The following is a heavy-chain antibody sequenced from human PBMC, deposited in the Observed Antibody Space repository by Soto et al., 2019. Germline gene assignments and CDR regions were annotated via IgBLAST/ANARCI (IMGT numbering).Heavy chain of an antibody. CDR2: ISSGGTTT. Sequence: HPGGSLRLSCTASGFSFSTHAMSWVRQAPGKGLEWVASISSGGTTTCYAASVEGRFTISRDKSKNTLYLQMNSLRADDTAVYYCAREGGSIGGWFGRKFDSWGQGTQVTVSS. D-gene: IGHD6-19*01. J-gene: IGHJ4*02. CDR1: GFSFSTHA. CDR3: AREGGSIGGWFGRKFDS. V-gene: IGHV3-23*01.